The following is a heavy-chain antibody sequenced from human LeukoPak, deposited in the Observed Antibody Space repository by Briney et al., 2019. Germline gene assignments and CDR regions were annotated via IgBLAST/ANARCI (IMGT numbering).Heavy chain of an antibody. CDR2: ISNNGGST. V-gene: IGHV3-64*01. J-gene: IGHJ4*02. D-gene: IGHD3-22*01. CDR3: ARGEYYYDGGY. Sequence: GGSLRLSCVASGFTFSSYAMHWVRQAPGKGLEYVSAISNNGGSTSYANSVKGRFTISRDNSKNTLYLQMGSLRAEDMAVYYCARGEYYYDGGYWGQGTLVTVSS. CDR1: GFTFSSYA.